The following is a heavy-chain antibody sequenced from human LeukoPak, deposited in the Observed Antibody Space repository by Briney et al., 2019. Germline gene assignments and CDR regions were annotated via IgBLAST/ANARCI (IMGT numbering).Heavy chain of an antibody. V-gene: IGHV1-69*05. D-gene: IGHD3-22*01. CDR1: GGTFSSYA. CDR3: ARDNYYDSSGFSGAFDI. J-gene: IGHJ3*02. CDR2: IIPIFGTA. Sequence: SVKVSCKASGGTFSSYAISCVRQAPGQGLEWMGGIIPIFGTANYAQKFQGRVTITTDESTSAAYMELSSLRSEDTAVYYCARDNYYDSSGFSGAFDIWGQGTMVTVSS.